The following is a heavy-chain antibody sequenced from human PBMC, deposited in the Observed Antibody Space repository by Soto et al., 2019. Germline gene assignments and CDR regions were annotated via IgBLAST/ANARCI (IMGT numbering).Heavy chain of an antibody. V-gene: IGHV1-18*01. CDR3: ARAITIMFGAPAY. CDR2: ISAHSGDT. Sequence: QVNLVQSGAEVKKPGASVKVSCKASGYTFSNYALTWVRRAPGQGLEWMGWISAHSGDTNYAQKFQGRVTMTTDTSTSTAYLELRSLTSDDTAVYYCARAITIMFGAPAYWGQGTLVTVSS. CDR1: GYTFSNYA. D-gene: IGHD3-16*01. J-gene: IGHJ4*02.